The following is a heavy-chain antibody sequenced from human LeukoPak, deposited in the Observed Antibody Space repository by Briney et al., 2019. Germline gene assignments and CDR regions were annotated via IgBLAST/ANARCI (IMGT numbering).Heavy chain of an antibody. D-gene: IGHD3-9*01. CDR3: ARESYFDLGRWFDP. Sequence: PGGSLRLSCAASGFTFSSYSMNWVRQAPGKGLEWVSSISSSSSYIYYADSVKARFTISRDNAKNSLYLQMNSLRAEDTAVYYCARESYFDLGRWFDPWGQGTLVTVSS. CDR1: GFTFSSYS. V-gene: IGHV3-21*01. J-gene: IGHJ5*02. CDR2: ISSSSSYI.